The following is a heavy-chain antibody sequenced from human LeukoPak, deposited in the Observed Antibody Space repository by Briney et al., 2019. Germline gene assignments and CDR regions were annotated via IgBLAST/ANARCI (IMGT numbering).Heavy chain of an antibody. CDR3: ARARAYYGSGSSYDY. CDR2: IYYSGST. V-gene: IGHV4-59*01. Sequence: SETLSLTCAVYGGSFSSYYWSWIRQPPGKGLEWIGYIYYSGSTNYNPSLKSRVTISVDTSKNQFSLKLSSVTAADTAVYYCARARAYYGSGSSYDYWGQGTLVTVSS. D-gene: IGHD3-10*01. J-gene: IGHJ4*02. CDR1: GGSFSSYY.